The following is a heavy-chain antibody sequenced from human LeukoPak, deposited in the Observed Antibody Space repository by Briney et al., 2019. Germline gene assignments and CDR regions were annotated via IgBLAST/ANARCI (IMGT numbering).Heavy chain of an antibody. CDR1: GYSFTDYY. J-gene: IGHJ4*02. D-gene: IGHD3-3*02. CDR2: INPNSGGT. Sequence: GASVKVSCKTSGYSFTDYYMHWVRQAPGQGLEWMGWINPNSGGTDYAQQYQGRVTLTRDTSISTAYMELSSLTSDDSAVYYCARAFFNSGFDYWGQGTLVTVSS. V-gene: IGHV1-2*02. CDR3: ARAFFNSGFDY.